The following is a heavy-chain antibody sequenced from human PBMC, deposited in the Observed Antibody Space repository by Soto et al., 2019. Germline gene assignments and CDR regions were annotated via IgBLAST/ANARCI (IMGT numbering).Heavy chain of an antibody. CDR1: GFTFSSYG. D-gene: IGHD3-10*01. J-gene: IGHJ4*02. CDR3: AKDRSFEWFGELLHPDY. CDR2: ISYDGSNK. Sequence: GGSLRLSCAASGFTFSSYGMHWVRQAPGKGLEWVAVISYDGSNKYYADSVKGRFTISRDNSKNTLYLQMNSLRAEDTAVYYCAKDRSFEWFGELLHPDYWGQGTLVTVSS. V-gene: IGHV3-30*18.